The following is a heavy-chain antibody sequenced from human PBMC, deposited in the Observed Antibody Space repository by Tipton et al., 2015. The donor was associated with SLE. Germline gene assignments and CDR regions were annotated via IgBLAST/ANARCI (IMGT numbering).Heavy chain of an antibody. CDR3: VRINSGASRLFDY. CDR2: INHSGST. V-gene: IGHV4-34*01. D-gene: IGHD1-26*01. J-gene: IGHJ4*02. Sequence: TLSLTCAVYGGSFSGYYWSWIRQPPGKGLEWIGEINHSGSTNYNPSLKSRVTISVDTSKNQFSLRLRSVTAADTAVYYCVRINSGASRLFDYWGQGMLVAVSS. CDR1: GGSFSGYY.